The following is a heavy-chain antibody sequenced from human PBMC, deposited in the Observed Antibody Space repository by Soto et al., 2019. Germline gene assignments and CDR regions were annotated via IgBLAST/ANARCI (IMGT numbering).Heavy chain of an antibody. CDR1: GGSISSGGYY. CDR2: IYYSGST. J-gene: IGHJ6*02. D-gene: IGHD5-18*01. CDR3: AREEKGYSYGYWDHYYYGMDV. Sequence: QVQLQESGPGLVKPSQTLSLTCTVSGGSISSGGYYWSWIRQHPGKGLEWIGYIYYSGSTYYNPSLKSRVAISVDTSKNQFSLKMSSVTAADTAVYYCAREEKGYSYGYWDHYYYGMDVWGQGTTVTVSS. V-gene: IGHV4-31*03.